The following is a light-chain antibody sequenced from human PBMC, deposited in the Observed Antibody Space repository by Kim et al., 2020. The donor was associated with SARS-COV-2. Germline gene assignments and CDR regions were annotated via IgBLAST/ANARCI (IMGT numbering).Light chain of an antibody. J-gene: IGKJ2*01. CDR3: QQYNKWPPYT. Sequence: EIVMTQSPATLSVSPGERATLSCRASESVSSNLAWYQQKAGQAPRLLIYGASTRATGIPVRFSGSGSGTEFTLTISRLQSEDLAVYYCQQYNKWPPYTFGQGTKLEI. CDR1: ESVSSN. V-gene: IGKV3-15*01. CDR2: GAS.